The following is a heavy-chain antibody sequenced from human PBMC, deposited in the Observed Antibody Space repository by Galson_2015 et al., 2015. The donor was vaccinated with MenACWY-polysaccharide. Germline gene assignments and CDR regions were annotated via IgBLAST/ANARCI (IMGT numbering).Heavy chain of an antibody. J-gene: IGHJ6*02. CDR3: ARGNYYGMDV. V-gene: IGHV3-74*01. Sequence: SLRLSCAASGFTFSSYWMHWVRQAPGKGLMWVLRIDSDGSSTRYADSVKGRFTISRDNAKNTLYLQMNSLRAEEMAVYYCARGNYYGMDVWGQGTTVTVSS. CDR1: GFTFSSYW. CDR2: IDSDGSST.